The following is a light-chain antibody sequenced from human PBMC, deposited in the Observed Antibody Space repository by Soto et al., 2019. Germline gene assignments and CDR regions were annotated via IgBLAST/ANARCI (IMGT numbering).Light chain of an antibody. CDR1: SSDVGSYNL. V-gene: IGLV2-23*03. CDR2: EGS. CDR3: CSYAGSSTFGAV. Sequence: QSVLTQPASVSGSPGQSITISCTGTSSDVGSYNLVSWYQQHPGKAPKLMIYEGSKRPSGVSNRFSGSKSGNTASLTISGLKAEDEADYYCCSYAGSSTFGAVFGGGTQLTVL. J-gene: IGLJ7*01.